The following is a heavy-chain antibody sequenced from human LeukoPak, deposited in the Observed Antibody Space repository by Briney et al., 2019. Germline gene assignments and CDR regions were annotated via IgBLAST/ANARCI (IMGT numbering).Heavy chain of an antibody. V-gene: IGHV3-33*08. J-gene: IGHJ6*02. CDR1: GFTFSDHY. CDR3: ARDHDCSSTSCSSYYYYYGMDV. Sequence: GGSLRLSCAASGFTFSDHYMDWVRQAPGKGLEWVAVIWYDGSNKYYADSVKGRFTISRDNSKNTLYLQMNSLRAEDTAVYYCARDHDCSSTSCSSYYYYYGMDVWGQGTTVTVSS. D-gene: IGHD2-2*01. CDR2: IWYDGSNK.